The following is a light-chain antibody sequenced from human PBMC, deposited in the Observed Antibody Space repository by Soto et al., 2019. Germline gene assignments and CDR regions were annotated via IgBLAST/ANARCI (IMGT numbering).Light chain of an antibody. J-gene: IGKJ2*01. CDR3: QQYCSSPYT. CDR2: GAS. Sequence: EIVLTQSPGTLSLSPGERATLSCRASQSVSSTYLAWYQQKPGQAPRLLIYGASSSATGIPDRFSGSGSGTDFTLTISRLEPEDVAVYYCQQYCSSPYTFGQGTKLEIK. V-gene: IGKV3-20*01. CDR1: QSVSSTY.